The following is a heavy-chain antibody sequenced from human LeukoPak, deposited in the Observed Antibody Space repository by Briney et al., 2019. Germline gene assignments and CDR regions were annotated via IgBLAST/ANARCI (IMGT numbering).Heavy chain of an antibody. CDR2: INHSGST. J-gene: IGHJ4*02. D-gene: IGHD1-7*01. CDR1: GGSFSGYY. CDR3: AGAELELRAFDY. Sequence: SETLSFTCAVYGGSFSGYYWSWIRQPPGKGLEWIGEINHSGSTNYNPSLKSRVTISVDTSKNQFSLKLSSVTAADTAVYYCAGAELELRAFDYWGQGTLVTVSS. V-gene: IGHV4-34*01.